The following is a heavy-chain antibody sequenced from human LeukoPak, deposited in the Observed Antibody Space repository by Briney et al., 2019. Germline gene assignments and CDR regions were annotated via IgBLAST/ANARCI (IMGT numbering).Heavy chain of an antibody. CDR2: INQGGSEK. CDR3: ARDVGDL. V-gene: IGHV3-7*01. J-gene: IGHJ4*02. CDR1: GFTFSTYW. D-gene: IGHD2-21*02. Sequence: PGGSLRLSCAPSGFTFSTYWMGWVRQAPGKSLEWLANINQGGSEKYYVDSVKGRFTISRDNAKNSLFLQMNSLRAEDTAVYYCARDVGDLWGQGTLVTVSS.